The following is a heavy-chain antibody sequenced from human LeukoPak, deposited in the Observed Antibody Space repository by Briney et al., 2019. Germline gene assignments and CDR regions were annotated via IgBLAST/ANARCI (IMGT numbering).Heavy chain of an antibody. J-gene: IGHJ4*02. Sequence: SGGSLRLSCAASGFTFSSYWMHWVRQAPGKGLVWVSRINSDGSRTSYADSVKGRFTISRDNAKNTLYLQMNSLRAEDTAVYYCARGPMVRTNLFDYWGQGTLVTVSS. CDR1: GFTFSSYW. V-gene: IGHV3-74*01. CDR3: ARGPMVRTNLFDY. CDR2: INSDGSRT. D-gene: IGHD3-10*01.